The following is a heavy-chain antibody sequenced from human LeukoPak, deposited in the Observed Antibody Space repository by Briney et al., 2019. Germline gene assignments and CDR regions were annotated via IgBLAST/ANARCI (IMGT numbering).Heavy chain of an antibody. J-gene: IGHJ4*02. CDR2: IYYSGST. V-gene: IGHV4-30-4*01. Sequence: TSETLSLTCTVSGGSISSGDYYWSWIRQPPGKGLEWIGYIYYSGSTYYNPSLKSRVTISVDTSKNQFSLKLSSVTAADTAVYYCARQEYTAHEFDYWGQGTLVTVSS. CDR3: ARQEYTAHEFDY. CDR1: GGSISSGDYY. D-gene: IGHD5-18*01.